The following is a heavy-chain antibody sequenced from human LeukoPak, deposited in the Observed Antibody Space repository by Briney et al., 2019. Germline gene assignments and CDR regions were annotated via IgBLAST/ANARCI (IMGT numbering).Heavy chain of an antibody. CDR3: AKARDYGDYRGVFDY. CDR2: ISGSGGST. J-gene: IGHJ4*02. D-gene: IGHD4-17*01. CDR1: GFTFSSYA. Sequence: GGSLRLSCAASGFTFSSYAMSWVRQAPGKGLEWVSAISGSGGSTYYADSVKGRFTISRDNSKNTLYLQMNSLRAEDTAVYYCAKARDYGDYRGVFDYWGQGTLVTVSS. V-gene: IGHV3-23*01.